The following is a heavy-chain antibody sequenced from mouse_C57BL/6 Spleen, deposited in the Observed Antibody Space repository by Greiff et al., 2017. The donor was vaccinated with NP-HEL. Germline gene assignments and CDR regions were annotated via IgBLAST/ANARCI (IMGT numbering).Heavy chain of an antibody. CDR1: GYAFSSYW. D-gene: IGHD2-13*01. CDR2: IYPGDGDT. J-gene: IGHJ4*01. V-gene: IGHV1-80*01. Sequence: VQLQQSGAELVKPGASVKISCKASGYAFSSYWMNWVKQRPGKGLEWIGQIYPGDGDTNYNGKFKGKATLTADKSSSTAYMQLSSLTSEYSAVYFCARRDYYYYAMDYWGQGTSVTVSS. CDR3: ARRDYYYYAMDY.